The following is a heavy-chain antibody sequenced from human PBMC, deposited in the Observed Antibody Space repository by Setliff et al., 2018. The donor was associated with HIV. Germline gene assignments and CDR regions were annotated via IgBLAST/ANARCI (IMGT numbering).Heavy chain of an antibody. CDR2: TIPMFGTA. CDR3: ARESACSSTSCPKVLDY. J-gene: IGHJ4*02. Sequence: ASVKVSCKASGGTFGIYGISWVRQAPGQGLEWMGGTIPMFGTANYAQKFQGRVTITADESTNTGYMELSGLRFEDTAVYYCARESACSSTSCPKVLDYWGQGTLFTSPQ. CDR1: GGTFGIYG. D-gene: IGHD2-2*01. V-gene: IGHV1-69*13.